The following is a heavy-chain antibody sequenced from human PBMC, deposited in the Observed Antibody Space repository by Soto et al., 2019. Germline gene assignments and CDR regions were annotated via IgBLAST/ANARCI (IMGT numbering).Heavy chain of an antibody. V-gene: IGHV1-69*04. CDR3: ASTRTRYCSGGSCYSDAFDI. J-gene: IGHJ3*02. D-gene: IGHD2-15*01. Sequence: SVKVSCKASGYTFTSYGISWVRQAPGQGLEWMGRIIANNGITNYAQKFQGRVTITADKSTSTAYMELSSLRSEDTAVYYFASTRTRYCSGGSCYSDAFDIWGQGTMVTVSS. CDR1: GYTFTSYG. CDR2: IIANNGIT.